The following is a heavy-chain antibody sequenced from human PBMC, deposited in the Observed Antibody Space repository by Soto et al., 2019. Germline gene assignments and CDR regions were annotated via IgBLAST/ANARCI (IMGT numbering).Heavy chain of an antibody. V-gene: IGHV1-8*01. Sequence: SSVKVSCKASGYTFTSYDINWVRQATGQGLEWMGWMNPNSGNTGYAQKFQGRVTMTRNTSISTAYMELSSLRSEDTAVYYCARGGITICGVVTLSAFDIWGQGTLVTVSS. CDR1: GYTFTSYD. J-gene: IGHJ3*02. CDR2: MNPNSGNT. D-gene: IGHD3-3*01. CDR3: ARGGITICGVVTLSAFDI.